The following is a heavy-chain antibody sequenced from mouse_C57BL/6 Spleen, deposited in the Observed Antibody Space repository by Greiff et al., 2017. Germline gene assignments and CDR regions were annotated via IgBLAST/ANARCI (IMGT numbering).Heavy chain of an antibody. CDR2: IHPKSGST. D-gene: IGHD2-2*01. CDR3: AREVTGCFAC. V-gene: IGHV1-64*01. J-gene: IGHJ3*01. CDR1: GYTFTSYW. Sequence: QVHLKQSGAELVKPGASVKLSCKASGYTFTSYWMHWVKQRPGQGLEWIGMIHPKSGSTNYNEKFKSKATLTVDKSSSTAYMQLRSLTSEDSAFCYCAREVTGCFACWGTGALVTVSA.